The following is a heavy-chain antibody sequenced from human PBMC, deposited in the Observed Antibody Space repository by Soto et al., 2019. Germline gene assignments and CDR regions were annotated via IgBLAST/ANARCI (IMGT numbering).Heavy chain of an antibody. CDR2: IYSDGNT. CDR3: ARGRGNCVVTTCYLPFDS. D-gene: IGHD2-2*01. CDR1: GFTVSSKY. Sequence: EVQLVETGGGLIQPGGSLILSCAASGFTVSSKYMSWLRQAPGKGLEWVSIIYSDGNTYYAASVKGPFTISRDNSKNTLNLQMTSLRAEDTAVYFCARGRGNCVVTTCYLPFDSWGQGPLVTVSS. J-gene: IGHJ4*02. V-gene: IGHV3-53*02.